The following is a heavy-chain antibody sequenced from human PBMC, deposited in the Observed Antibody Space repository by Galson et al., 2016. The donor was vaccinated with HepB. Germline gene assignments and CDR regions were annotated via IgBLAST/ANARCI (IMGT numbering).Heavy chain of an antibody. J-gene: IGHJ5*02. Sequence: QSGAEVKKPGESLRISCKGSGYNFTSYWITWVRQMPGKGLEWMANIYPRDYDTRYSPSSQGQVAISADRSSSTAFLHCSTLKAPDTAMYYCARLLGYCPRGSCFWESWGPATLVTVSA. V-gene: IGHV5-51*01. CDR1: GYNFTSYW. CDR3: ARLLGYCPRGSCFWES. CDR2: IYPRDYDT. D-gene: IGHD2-15*01.